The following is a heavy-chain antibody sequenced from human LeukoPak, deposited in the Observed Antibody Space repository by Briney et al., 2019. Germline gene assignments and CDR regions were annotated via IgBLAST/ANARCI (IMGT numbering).Heavy chain of an antibody. Sequence: SETLSLTCIVSGDSISRGSHYWSWIRQPAGKGLEWIGRVYTTGSTDYNPSLKRRVSISVDTSRNQFSLRVNSVTAADTAVYYCARGTGSDFESWGREPWSPSPQ. CDR2: VYTTGST. CDR3: ARGTGSDFES. V-gene: IGHV4-61*02. J-gene: IGHJ4*02. D-gene: IGHD2-2*01. CDR1: GDSISRGSHY.